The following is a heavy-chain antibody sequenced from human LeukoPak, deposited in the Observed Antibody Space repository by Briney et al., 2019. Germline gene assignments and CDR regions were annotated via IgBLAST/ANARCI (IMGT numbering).Heavy chain of an antibody. CDR2: IYYSGST. V-gene: IGHV4-39*01. CDR1: GGSISSSSYY. CDR3: ARRRAMIVVSYGFDP. J-gene: IGHJ5*02. Sequence: PSETLSLTCTVSGGSISSSSYYWGWIRQPPGTGLEWIGSIYYSGSTYYNPSLKSRVTISVDTSKNQFSLKLSSVTAADTAVYYCARRRAMIVVSYGFDPWGQGTLVTVSS. D-gene: IGHD3-22*01.